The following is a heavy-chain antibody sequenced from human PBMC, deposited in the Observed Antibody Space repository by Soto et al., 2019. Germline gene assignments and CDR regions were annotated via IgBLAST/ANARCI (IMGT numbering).Heavy chain of an antibody. CDR1: GGSLSSGTYY. V-gene: IGHV4-30-4*01. Sequence: SETLSLTCTVSGGSLSSGTYYWSWIRQPPGKGLEWIGYIYHSGSSQSNPSLKSRVTISIDTSKNQFSLELRSVTAADTAVYYCARDLLDTTVDYYFDSWGPGRLVTVSS. CDR3: ARDLLDTTVDYYFDS. CDR2: IYHSGSS. D-gene: IGHD4-17*01. J-gene: IGHJ4*02.